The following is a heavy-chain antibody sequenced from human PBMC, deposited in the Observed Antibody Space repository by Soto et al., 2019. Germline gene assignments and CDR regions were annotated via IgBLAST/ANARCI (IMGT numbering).Heavy chain of an antibody. J-gene: IGHJ3*02. V-gene: IGHV1-69*01. Sequence: QVQLVQSGAEVKKPGSSVKVSCKASGGTFSSYAISWVRQAPGQGLEWMGGIIPIFGTANYAQKFQGRVTTTADESTSTAYMELSSLRPEDTSVYYCARDKIDYDISGYYPGRDSFDICGQGTMVTVSS. CDR2: IIPIFGTA. CDR1: GGTFSSYA. CDR3: ARDKIDYDISGYYPGRDSFDI. D-gene: IGHD3-22*01.